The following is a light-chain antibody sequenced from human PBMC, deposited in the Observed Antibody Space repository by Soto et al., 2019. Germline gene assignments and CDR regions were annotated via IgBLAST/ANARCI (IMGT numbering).Light chain of an antibody. CDR3: MQSLQLRT. V-gene: IGKV2-24*01. CDR2: QIS. J-gene: IGKJ1*01. Sequence: DIVLTQTPLSSPVTLGQPASFSCRSSRSLLHNDGNTYLSWLHQRPGQPPRLLIYQISKRLSGVPDRFSGSGAGTSFTLKISRVEAQDVGIYFCMQSLQLRTFGQGTKVEIK. CDR1: RSLLHNDGNTY.